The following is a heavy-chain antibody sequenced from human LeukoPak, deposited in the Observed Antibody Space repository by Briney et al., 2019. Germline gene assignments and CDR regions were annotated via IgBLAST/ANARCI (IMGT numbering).Heavy chain of an antibody. D-gene: IGHD2-2*01. CDR2: ISSSSSYI. CDR3: ARGECSSTSCYADPFDY. J-gene: IGHJ4*02. V-gene: IGHV3-21*01. Sequence: PGGSLRLAWAAAGFTFSSYSMNWVRQAPGKGLEWVSSISSSSSYIYYADSVKGRFTISRDNAKNSLYLQMNSLRAEDTAVYYCARGECSSTSCYADPFDYWGQGTLVTVSS. CDR1: GFTFSSYS.